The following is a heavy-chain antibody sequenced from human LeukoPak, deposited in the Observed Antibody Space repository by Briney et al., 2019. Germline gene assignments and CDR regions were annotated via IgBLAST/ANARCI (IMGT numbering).Heavy chain of an antibody. J-gene: IGHJ3*02. V-gene: IGHV3-30*18. CDR3: AKGDYGGNSHTFDI. CDR2: ISYDGSRK. D-gene: IGHD4-23*01. CDR1: RFSFGDYD. Sequence: GRSLRLSCRASRFSFGDYDMHWVRQAPGKGLEWVAVISYDGSRKHYADSVRGRLTISRDNSKNTLSLQMNSLRSEDTAVYFCAKGDYGGNSHTFDIWGQGTMVTVSS.